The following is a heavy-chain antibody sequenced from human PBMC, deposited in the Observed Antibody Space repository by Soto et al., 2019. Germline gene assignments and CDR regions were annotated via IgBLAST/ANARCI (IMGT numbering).Heavy chain of an antibody. CDR1: GDSVSSNSAA. V-gene: IGHV6-1*01. CDR2: TYHRSKWYN. CDR3: ARDHSSGWYYYYYGMDV. J-gene: IGHJ6*02. D-gene: IGHD6-19*01. Sequence: SQTLSLTCAISGDSVSSNSAAWNWIRQSPSRGLEWLGRTYHRSKWYNDYAVSVKSRITINPDTSKNQFSLQLNSVTPEDTAVYYCARDHSSGWYYYYYGMDVWGQGTTVTVSS.